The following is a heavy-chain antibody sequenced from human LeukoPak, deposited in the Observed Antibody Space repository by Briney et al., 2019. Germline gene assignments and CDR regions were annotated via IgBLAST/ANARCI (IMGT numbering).Heavy chain of an antibody. CDR3: ATLQKTCGGDCYSFDY. D-gene: IGHD2-21*01. CDR2: ISSSSGYI. Sequence: GGSLRLSCAASGFTFSSYSMHWVRQAPGRGLEWVSFISSSSGYIYYADSVKGRFTISRDNAKNSLYLQMNSLRAEDTAVYYCATLQKTCGGDCYSFDYWGQGTLVTVSS. V-gene: IGHV3-21*01. J-gene: IGHJ4*02. CDR1: GFTFSSYS.